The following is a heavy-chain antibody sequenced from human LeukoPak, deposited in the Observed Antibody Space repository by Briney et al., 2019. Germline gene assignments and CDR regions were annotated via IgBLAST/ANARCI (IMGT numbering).Heavy chain of an antibody. CDR2: ISGSGGST. CDR1: GFIFSNYA. J-gene: IGHJ4*02. Sequence: GGSLRLSCAVSGFIFSNYAMNWVRQAPGKGMEWVSAISGSGGSTYYADSVKGRFTISRDNSKNTLYLQMNSLRAEDTALYYCARVVYDFWSAYDYWGQGTLVTVSS. V-gene: IGHV3-23*01. D-gene: IGHD3-3*01. CDR3: ARVVYDFWSAYDY.